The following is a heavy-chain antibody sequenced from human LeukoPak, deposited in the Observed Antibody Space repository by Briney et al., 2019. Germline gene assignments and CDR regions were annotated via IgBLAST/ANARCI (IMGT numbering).Heavy chain of an antibody. V-gene: IGHV1-46*01. CDR1: GYTFTSYY. D-gene: IGHD2-8*01. Sequence: ASVKVSCKASGYTFTSYYIHWVRQAPGQGLEWMGIINPSGGSTSYAQKFQGRVTMTRDTSTSTVYMELSSLRSEDTAVYYCARDGIWSPYCTNGACYPDYWGQGTLVTVSS. CDR3: ARDGIWSPYCTNGACYPDY. J-gene: IGHJ4*02. CDR2: INPSGGST.